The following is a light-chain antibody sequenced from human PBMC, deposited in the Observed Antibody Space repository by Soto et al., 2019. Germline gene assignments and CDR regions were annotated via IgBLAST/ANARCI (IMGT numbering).Light chain of an antibody. CDR1: QGISTY. Sequence: DIQMTQSPSSLSEAAGDRVTITCRASQGISTYLNWYQQKPGKAPKLLIYAASSLQSGVPSRFSGSGSGTDFTLTISSLQPEDFATYYCQQSYSTPHTFGQGTRLEIK. J-gene: IGKJ5*01. CDR3: QQSYSTPHT. V-gene: IGKV1-39*01. CDR2: AAS.